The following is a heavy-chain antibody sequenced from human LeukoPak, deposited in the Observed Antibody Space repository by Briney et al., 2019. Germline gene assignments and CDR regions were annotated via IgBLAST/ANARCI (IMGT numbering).Heavy chain of an antibody. J-gene: IGHJ5*02. CDR2: IDPSDSYT. D-gene: IGHD6-19*01. Sequence: GESLKISCKGSGYSFTSYWISWVRQMPGKGLEWMGRIDPSDSYTNYSPSFQGHVTISADKSISTAYLQWSSLKASDTAMYYCARHVVAVAGTSWFDTWGQGTLVTVSS. CDR3: ARHVVAVAGTSWFDT. V-gene: IGHV5-10-1*01. CDR1: GYSFTSYW.